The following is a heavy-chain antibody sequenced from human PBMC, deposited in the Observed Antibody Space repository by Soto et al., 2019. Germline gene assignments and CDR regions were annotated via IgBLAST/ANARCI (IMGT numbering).Heavy chain of an antibody. CDR3: ARQGASSSGTRYYYYGMDV. D-gene: IGHD3-10*01. J-gene: IGHJ6*02. V-gene: IGHV1-2*04. Sequence: GASVKVSCKASGYTFTGYYMHWVRQAPGQGLEWMGWINPNSGGTNYAQKFQGWVTMTRDTSISTAYMELSRLRSDDTAVYYCARQGASSSGTRYYYYGMDVWGQGTTVTVSS. CDR1: GYTFTGYY. CDR2: INPNSGGT.